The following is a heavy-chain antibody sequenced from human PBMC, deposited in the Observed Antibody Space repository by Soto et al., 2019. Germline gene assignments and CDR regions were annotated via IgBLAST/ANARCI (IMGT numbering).Heavy chain of an antibody. D-gene: IGHD3-22*01. CDR1: GYTITVYH. CDR3: ARQTIVVVITTRGYGMDV. Sequence: SLKLACKGSGYTITVYHIHWLRQAPGQGLEWMGIINPSRGSTSYAKKFQGRVTMTRDTSTSTVYMELSSLRSEDTAVYYCARQTIVVVITTRGYGMDVWGQGITVTVYS. CDR2: INPSRGST. V-gene: IGHV1-46*01. J-gene: IGHJ6*02.